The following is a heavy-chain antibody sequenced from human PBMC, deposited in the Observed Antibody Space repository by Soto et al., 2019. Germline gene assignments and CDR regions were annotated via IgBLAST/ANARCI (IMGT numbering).Heavy chain of an antibody. CDR2: ISLYSDGT. D-gene: IGHD2-2*01. CDR1: GYTFYNYG. J-gene: IGHJ5*02. Sequence: APVQLSCKTSGYTFYNYGITWVLQSPGQPLEWLGWISLYSDGTNYAQKFQGRVSMTTDTSTTTAYMELRSLRSDDTAVYYCARVVPGAEAWFGPWGQGTLVTVSS. CDR3: ARVVPGAEAWFGP. V-gene: IGHV1-18*01.